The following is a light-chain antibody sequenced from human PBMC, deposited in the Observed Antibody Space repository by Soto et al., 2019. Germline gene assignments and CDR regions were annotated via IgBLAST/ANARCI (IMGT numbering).Light chain of an antibody. CDR1: SSNIGSNY. V-gene: IGLV1-47*01. Sequence: QSVLTQPPSASGTPGQRVTLSCSGSSSNIGSNYVYWYQQLPGTAPKLLIYRNNQRPSGVPDRSSGSKSGTSASLAISGLRSEDEADYYCAAWDDSLSGWVFGGGTKLTVL. CDR2: RNN. J-gene: IGLJ3*02. CDR3: AAWDDSLSGWV.